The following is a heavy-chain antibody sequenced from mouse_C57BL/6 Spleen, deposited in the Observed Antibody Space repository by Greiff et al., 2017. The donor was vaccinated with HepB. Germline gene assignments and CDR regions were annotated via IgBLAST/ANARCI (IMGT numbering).Heavy chain of an antibody. V-gene: IGHV5-4*01. CDR1: GFTFSSYA. D-gene: IGHD1-1*01. J-gene: IGHJ4*01. CDR3: ARDRPQLREYDYAMDY. CDR2: ISDGGSYT. Sequence: EVKLQESGGGLVKPGGSLKLSCAASGFTFSSYAMSWVRQTPEKRLEWVATISDGGSYTYYPDNVKGRFTISRDNAKNNLYLQMSHLKSEDTAMYYCARDRPQLREYDYAMDYWGQGTSVTVSS.